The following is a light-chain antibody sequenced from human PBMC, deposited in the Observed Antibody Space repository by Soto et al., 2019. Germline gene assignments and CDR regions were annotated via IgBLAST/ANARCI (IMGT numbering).Light chain of an antibody. Sequence: DIQMTQSPSTLSASVGDRVTITCRASQSISSWLAWYQQKTGKAPKLLIYAASSLQSGVPSRFSGSVSGTDFTLTISNLQNEDFATYYCQQYYSHPLTFGQGKRLENK. V-gene: IGKV1-5*01. CDR3: QQYYSHPLT. J-gene: IGKJ5*01. CDR2: AAS. CDR1: QSISSW.